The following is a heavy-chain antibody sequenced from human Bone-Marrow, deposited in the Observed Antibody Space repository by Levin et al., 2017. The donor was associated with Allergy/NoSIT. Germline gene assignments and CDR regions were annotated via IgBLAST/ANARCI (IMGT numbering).Heavy chain of an antibody. CDR1: GFTFSIYA. V-gene: IGHV3-30-3*01. J-gene: IGHJ4*02. CDR2: ISYDGSIQ. Sequence: GESLKISCAASGFTFSIYAMHLVRHAPGKGLEWVAVISYDGSIQYYADSVKGRFTISRDNSKNTLYLQMNSLSAEDTAVYYCATGDYYGSGRHLYYFGHWGQGTLVTVSS. CDR3: ATGDYYGSGRHLYYFGH. D-gene: IGHD3-10*01.